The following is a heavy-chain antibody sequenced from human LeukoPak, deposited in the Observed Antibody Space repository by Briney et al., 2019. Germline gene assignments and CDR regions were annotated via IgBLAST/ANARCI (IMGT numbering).Heavy chain of an antibody. CDR3: AKDSGTYAFDY. Sequence: GGSLRVSCAASGFTFSNYWMTWVRQAPGKGLEWVAKIKQDGSEIYYVDSVTGRFTISRDNAKNSLFLQMNSLRAEDTAVYYCAKDSGTYAFDYWGQGTLVTVSS. CDR2: IKQDGSEI. D-gene: IGHD1-26*01. V-gene: IGHV3-7*01. J-gene: IGHJ4*02. CDR1: GFTFSNYW.